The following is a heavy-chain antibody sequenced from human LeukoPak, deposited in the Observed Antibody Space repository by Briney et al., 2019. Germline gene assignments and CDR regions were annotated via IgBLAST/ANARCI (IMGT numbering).Heavy chain of an antibody. D-gene: IGHD3-3*01. J-gene: IGHJ4*02. CDR3: AKATIFGVVRFDY. CDR1: GFTFSSYA. V-gene: IGHV3-23*01. Sequence: GGSLRLSCAASGFTFSSYAMSWVRQAPGKGLEWVSAISGSGGGTYYADSVKGRFTISRDNSKNTLYLQMNSLRAEDTAVYYCAKATIFGVVRFDYWGQGTLVTVSS. CDR2: ISGSGGGT.